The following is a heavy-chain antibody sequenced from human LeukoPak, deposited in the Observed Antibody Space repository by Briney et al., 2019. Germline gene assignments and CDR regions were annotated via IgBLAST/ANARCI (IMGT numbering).Heavy chain of an antibody. J-gene: IGHJ4*02. Sequence: ASVKVSCKASGYTFTGYYMHWVRQAPGQGLEWMGRINPNSGGTNYAQKFQGRVTMTRDTSISTAYMELGRLRSDDTAVYYCARARGLRYFDWGDYFDYWGQGTLVTVSS. CDR1: GYTFTGYY. CDR3: ARARGLRYFDWGDYFDY. V-gene: IGHV1-2*06. CDR2: INPNSGGT. D-gene: IGHD3-9*01.